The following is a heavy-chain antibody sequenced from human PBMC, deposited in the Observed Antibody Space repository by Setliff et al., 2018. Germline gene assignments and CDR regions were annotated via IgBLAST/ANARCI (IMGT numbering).Heavy chain of an antibody. D-gene: IGHD2-8*01. Sequence: GGSLRLSCVVSGFSFSNYGMTWVRQAPGKGLEWISYISTSSGTRYYADSVKGRFTISRDNANQSLYLQMNSLRAEDTAVYYCLMIVLRWGQGTMVTVSS. CDR1: GFSFSNYG. J-gene: IGHJ3*01. V-gene: IGHV3-48*01. CDR3: LMIVLR. CDR2: ISTSSGTR.